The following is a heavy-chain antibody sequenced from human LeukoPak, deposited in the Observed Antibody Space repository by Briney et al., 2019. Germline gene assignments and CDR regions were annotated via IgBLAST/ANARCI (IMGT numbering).Heavy chain of an antibody. V-gene: IGHV1-69*01. Sequence: SVKVSCKASGGTFSSYAISWVRQAPGQGLEWMGGIIPIFGTANYAQKFQGRVTITADEATSTAYMELSSLRSEDTAVYYCATPSGEDIVVVTYWGQGTLVTVSS. J-gene: IGHJ4*02. CDR1: GGTFSSYA. CDR3: ATPSGEDIVVVTY. D-gene: IGHD2-2*01. CDR2: IIPIFGTA.